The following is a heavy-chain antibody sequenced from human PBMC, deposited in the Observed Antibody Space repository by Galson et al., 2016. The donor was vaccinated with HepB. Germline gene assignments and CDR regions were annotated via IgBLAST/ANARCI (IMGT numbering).Heavy chain of an antibody. Sequence: SVKVSCKVSGYILNELAMHWVRQAPGQGLEWVGRSVPILGMANYAQKFQGRVTITADKSTNTSYMELNSLRSEDTAVYYCARDAVAVGGTLHFYYYGMDVWGQGTTVTVSS. J-gene: IGHJ6*02. CDR3: ARDAVAVGGTLHFYYYGMDV. D-gene: IGHD6-13*01. CDR1: GYILNELA. V-gene: IGHV1-69*04. CDR2: SVPILGMA.